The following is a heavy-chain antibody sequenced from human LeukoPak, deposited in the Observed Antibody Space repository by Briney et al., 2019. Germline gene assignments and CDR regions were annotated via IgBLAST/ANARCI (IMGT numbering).Heavy chain of an antibody. J-gene: IGHJ3*02. CDR2: IYSGGST. CDR3: AKDEDGSGSYFRALDI. V-gene: IGHV3-66*01. D-gene: IGHD3-10*01. CDR1: GFTVSSNY. Sequence: GGSLRLSCAASGFTVSSNYMSWVRQAPGKGLEWVSVIYSGGSTYYADSVKGRFTISRDNAKNSLFLQMNSLRAEDTAVYYCAKDEDGSGSYFRALDIWGQGTMVTVSS.